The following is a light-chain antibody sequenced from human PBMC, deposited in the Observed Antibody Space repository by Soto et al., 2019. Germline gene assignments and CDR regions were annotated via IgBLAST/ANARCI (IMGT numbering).Light chain of an antibody. CDR1: QSVSSN. J-gene: IGKJ1*01. V-gene: IGKV3-11*01. Sequence: EIVMTQSPATLSVSPVERATLSCRASQSVSSNLAWFQQKPGQAPRLLMYDASKRATGIPARFSGSGSGTDFTLTISSLEPEDFAVYYCQQRDIWPWTFGQGTKVDI. CDR3: QQRDIWPWT. CDR2: DAS.